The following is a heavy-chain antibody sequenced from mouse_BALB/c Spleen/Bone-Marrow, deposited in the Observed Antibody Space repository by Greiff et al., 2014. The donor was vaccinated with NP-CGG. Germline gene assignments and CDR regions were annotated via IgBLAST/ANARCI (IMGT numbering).Heavy chain of an antibody. CDR1: GYTFTSYW. J-gene: IGHJ2*01. CDR3: AREGPLDY. CDR2: INPSNGRT. Sequence: VQLQQSGAELVKPGASVKLSCKASGYTFTSYWMHWVKQRPGQGLEWIGEINPSNGRTNYNEKFKSKATLTVDKSSNTAYMQLSSQTSEDSEVYCCAREGPLDYWGQGTTLTVSS. D-gene: IGHD6-1*01. V-gene: IGHV1S81*02.